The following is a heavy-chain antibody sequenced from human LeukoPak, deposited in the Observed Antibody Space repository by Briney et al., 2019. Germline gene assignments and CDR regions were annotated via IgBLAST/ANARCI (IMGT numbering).Heavy chain of an antibody. J-gene: IGHJ2*01. CDR3: ARGAGDGYNYGWYFDL. Sequence: ASVKVSCKASGYTFTSNYMHWVRQAPGQGLEWMGWINPNSGGTNYAQKFQGRVTMTRDTSISTAYMELSRLRSDDTAVYYCARGAGDGYNYGWYFDLWGRGTLVTVSS. V-gene: IGHV1-2*02. D-gene: IGHD5-24*01. CDR1: GYTFTSNY. CDR2: INPNSGGT.